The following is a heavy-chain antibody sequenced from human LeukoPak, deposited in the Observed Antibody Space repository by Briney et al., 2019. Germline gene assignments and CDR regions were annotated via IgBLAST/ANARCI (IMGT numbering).Heavy chain of an antibody. Sequence: SETLSLTRTVSGGSISSYYWSWIRQPPGKGLEWIGYIYYSGSTNYNPSLKSRVTISVDTSKNQFSLKLSSVTAADTAVYYCARVPYSSSSGDWFDPWGQGTLVTVSS. D-gene: IGHD6-6*01. V-gene: IGHV4-59*01. CDR1: GGSISSYY. CDR2: IYYSGST. J-gene: IGHJ5*02. CDR3: ARVPYSSSSGDWFDP.